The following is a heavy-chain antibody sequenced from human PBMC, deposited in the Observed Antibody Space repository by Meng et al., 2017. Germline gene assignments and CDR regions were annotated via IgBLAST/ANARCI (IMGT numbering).Heavy chain of an antibody. D-gene: IGHD1-26*01. CDR2: AYYRSKWYH. CDR3: ARGSYSFDS. J-gene: IGHJ4*02. CDR1: GDSVSSNSAA. Sequence: QIQLPQSGPGLVKPSQTLSLICAISGDSVSSNSAAWNWIRQSPSRGLEWLGRAYYRSKWYHDYAESVKSRISIDPDTSKNQFSLQLRSVTPEDSAVYYCARGSYSFDSWGQRTLVTASS. V-gene: IGHV6-1*01.